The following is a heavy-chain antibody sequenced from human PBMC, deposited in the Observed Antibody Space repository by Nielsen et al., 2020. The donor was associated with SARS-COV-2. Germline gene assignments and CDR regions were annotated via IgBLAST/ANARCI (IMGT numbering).Heavy chain of an antibody. D-gene: IGHD6-19*01. Sequence: GGSLRLSCSASGFTFSSTWMDWVRQAPGQGLVWVSRINPSGSGTAYADSVKGRFTISRDNSKNTLYLQMNSLRAEDTAVYYCAKDRSGWPFDYWGQGTLVTVSS. J-gene: IGHJ4*02. CDR1: GFTFSSTW. V-gene: IGHV3-74*01. CDR2: INPSGSGT. CDR3: AKDRSGWPFDY.